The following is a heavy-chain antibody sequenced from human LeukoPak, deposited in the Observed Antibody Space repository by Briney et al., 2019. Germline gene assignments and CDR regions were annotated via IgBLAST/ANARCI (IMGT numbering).Heavy chain of an antibody. V-gene: IGHV3-30*18. J-gene: IGHJ5*02. CDR1: GFTFSSYG. D-gene: IGHD3-22*01. CDR2: ISYDGSNK. CDR3: AKTQGDYYYDSSGYYDWFDP. Sequence: GGSLRLSYAASGFTFSSYGMHWVRQAPGKGLEWVAIISYDGSNKYYGDSVKGRFTISRDNSKNTLYLQMNSLRAEDTAVYYCAKTQGDYYYDSSGYYDWFDPWGQGTLVTVSS.